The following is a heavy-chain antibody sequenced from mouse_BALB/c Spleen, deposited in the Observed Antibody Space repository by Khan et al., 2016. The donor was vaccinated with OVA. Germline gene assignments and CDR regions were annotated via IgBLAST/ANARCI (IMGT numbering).Heavy chain of an antibody. D-gene: IGHD2-2*01. J-gene: IGHJ3*01. Sequence: ESGAELVKPGASVKLSCKASGYTFTSYYMYWVKQRPGQGLEWIGEINPSNGGTNFNEKFKSKATLTVDKSSSTAYMQLSSLTSEDFAVYYCTRSGYGSFAYWGQGTLVTVSA. V-gene: IGHV1S81*02. CDR3: TRSGYGSFAY. CDR2: INPSNGGT. CDR1: GYTFTSYY.